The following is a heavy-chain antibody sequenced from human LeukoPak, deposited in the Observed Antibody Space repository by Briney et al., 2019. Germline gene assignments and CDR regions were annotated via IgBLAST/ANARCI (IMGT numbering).Heavy chain of an antibody. CDR3: AKGLTYGDYTFDY. D-gene: IGHD4-17*01. CDR1: GFTFDDYA. J-gene: IGHJ4*02. CDR2: ISWNSDNI. V-gene: IGHV3-9*01. Sequence: SLRLSCAASGFTFDDYAMHWVRQAPGNGLDWVSGISWNSDNIGYADSVKGRFTISRDNAKNSLYLQMKSLRDEDTALYYCAKGLTYGDYTFDYWGQGTLVTVSS.